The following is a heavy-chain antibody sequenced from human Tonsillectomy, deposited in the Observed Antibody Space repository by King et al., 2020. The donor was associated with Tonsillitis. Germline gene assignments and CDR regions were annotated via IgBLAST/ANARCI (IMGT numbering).Heavy chain of an antibody. CDR3: ATANCSSTSCYGDWFDP. Sequence: VQLQQWGAGRLKPSETLSLTCVVYGGSFSGYYWSWIRQPPGKGLEWIGEINHSGSSNYNPSLKSRVTILIDTSKNQFSLKLTSVTAADAAAYYCATANCSSTSCYGDWFDPWGQGTRVTVSS. D-gene: IGHD2-2*01. V-gene: IGHV4-34*01. CDR1: GGSFSGYY. J-gene: IGHJ5*02. CDR2: INHSGSS.